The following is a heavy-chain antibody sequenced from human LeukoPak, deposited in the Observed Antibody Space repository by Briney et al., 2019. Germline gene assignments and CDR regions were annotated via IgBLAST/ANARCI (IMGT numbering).Heavy chain of an antibody. V-gene: IGHV3-48*01. CDR2: ISSSSSTI. CDR1: GFTFSSYS. CDR3: ARSTSLARDWFDP. D-gene: IGHD5/OR15-5a*01. J-gene: IGHJ5*02. Sequence: GRSLRLSCAASGFTFSSYSMNWVRQAPGKGLEWVSYISSSSSTIYYADSVKGRFTISRDNAKNSLYLQMNSLRAEDTAVYYCARSTSLARDWFDPWGQGTLVTVSS.